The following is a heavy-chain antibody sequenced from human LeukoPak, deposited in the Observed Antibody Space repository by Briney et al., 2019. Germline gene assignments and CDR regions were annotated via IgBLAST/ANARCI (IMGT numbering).Heavy chain of an antibody. CDR1: GVSISTSRYY. V-gene: IGHV4-61*05. CDR2: IYYSGST. Sequence: SETLSLTCTVSGVSISTSRYYWGWIRQPPGKGLEWIGYIYYSGSTNYNPSLKSRVTISVDTSKNQFSLKLSSVTAADTAVYYCARTILTGWGGYYMDVWGKGTTVTISS. D-gene: IGHD3-9*01. J-gene: IGHJ6*03. CDR3: ARTILTGWGGYYMDV.